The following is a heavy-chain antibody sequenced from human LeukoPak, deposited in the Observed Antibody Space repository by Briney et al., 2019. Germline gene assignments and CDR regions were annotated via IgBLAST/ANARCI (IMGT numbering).Heavy chain of an antibody. CDR2: IYSGGST. D-gene: IGHD2-21*02. J-gene: IGHJ4*02. CDR1: GFTFSSYG. Sequence: GGSLRLSCAASGFTFSSYGMHWVRQAPGKGLEWVSVIYSGGSTYYADSVKGRFTISRDNSKNTLYLQMNSLRAEDTAVYYCARGVNCGGDCFWYFDYWGQGTLVTVSS. CDR3: ARGVNCGGDCFWYFDY. V-gene: IGHV3-66*01.